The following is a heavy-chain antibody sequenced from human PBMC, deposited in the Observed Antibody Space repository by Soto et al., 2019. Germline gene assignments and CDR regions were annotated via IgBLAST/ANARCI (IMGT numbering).Heavy chain of an antibody. D-gene: IGHD2-2*01. J-gene: IGHJ6*02. V-gene: IGHV1-69*01. Sequence: QVQLVQSGAEVKKPGSSVKVSCKASGGPFSSYAISWVRQAPGQGLEWMGGIIPISGTANYAQKFQGRVTITADESTSTAYMELSSMRSDDTAVYYCATAQGSSTSLEIYYYYYYGMDVWGQGTTVTVSS. CDR3: ATAQGSSTSLEIYYYYYYGMDV. CDR2: IIPISGTA. CDR1: GGPFSSYA.